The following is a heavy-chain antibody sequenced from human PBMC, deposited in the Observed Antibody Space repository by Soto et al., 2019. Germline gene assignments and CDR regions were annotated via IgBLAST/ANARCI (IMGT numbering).Heavy chain of an antibody. CDR2: INDRGST. CDR3: ARGQTGTPGSFFDY. Sequence: QVQLQESGPGLVKPSETLSLTCTVSGGSIRSSYYWTWIRQPPGKGLEWIAYINDRGSTTYNPSLKSRVTMSGDTSKDQFSPDPSFVTAADPAVYFCARGQTGTPGSFFDYWGQGTLVTVSS. V-gene: IGHV4-59*01. J-gene: IGHJ4*02. D-gene: IGHD3-9*01. CDR1: GGSIRSSYY.